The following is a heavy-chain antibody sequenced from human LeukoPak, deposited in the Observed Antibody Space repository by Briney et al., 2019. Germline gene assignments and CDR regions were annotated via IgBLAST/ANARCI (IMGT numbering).Heavy chain of an antibody. CDR3: ARGDYYGSGSYLLFDP. Sequence: GASVKASCKASGYTFTGYYMHWVRQAPGQGLEWMGWINPNSGGTNYAQKFQGRVTMTRDTSISTAYMELSRLRSDDTAVYYCARGDYYGSGSYLLFDPWGQGTLVTVSS. J-gene: IGHJ5*02. V-gene: IGHV1-2*02. CDR2: INPNSGGT. CDR1: GYTFTGYY. D-gene: IGHD3-10*01.